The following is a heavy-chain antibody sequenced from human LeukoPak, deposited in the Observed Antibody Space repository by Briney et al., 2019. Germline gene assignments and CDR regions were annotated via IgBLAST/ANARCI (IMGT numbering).Heavy chain of an antibody. CDR1: GYTFTSYG. CDR3: ARDRSDYYDSSGYENWFDP. V-gene: IGHV1-18*01. CDR2: ISAYNGNT. D-gene: IGHD3-22*01. J-gene: IGHJ5*02. Sequence: ASVKVSCKASGYTFTSYGISWVRQAPGQGLEWMGWISAYNGNTNYAQKLQGRVTMTTDTSTSTAYMELRSLRSDDTAAYYCARDRSDYYDSSGYENWFDPWGQGTLVTVSS.